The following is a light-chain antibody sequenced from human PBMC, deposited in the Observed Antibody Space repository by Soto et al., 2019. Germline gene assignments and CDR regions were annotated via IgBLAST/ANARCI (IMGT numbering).Light chain of an antibody. CDR3: MQSPRWPRT. Sequence: DVVMTQSPLSLPVTLGQPASISCRSSQSLVYSDGNTYLNWFQQRPGQSPRRLIYQVSNRDSGVPDRFSGSGSGTDFTLKISRVEAEDVGVYSCMQSPRWPRTFGQGTKVEIK. CDR1: QSLVYSDGNTY. J-gene: IGKJ1*01. CDR2: QVS. V-gene: IGKV2-30*01.